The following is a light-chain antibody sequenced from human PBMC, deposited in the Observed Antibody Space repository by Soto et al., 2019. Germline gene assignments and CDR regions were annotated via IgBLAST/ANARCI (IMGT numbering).Light chain of an antibody. CDR2: SDN. V-gene: IGLV1-40*01. J-gene: IGLJ1*01. CDR1: SSNIGAGYV. Sequence: SALTQPPSLSGAPGQRVTISCTGSSSNIGAGYVVHWYQQLPGAAPKLLIFSDNNRPSGVPDRFSGSKSGISASLAIAGLQTEDEADYYCKTYDKNSNYVFATGTKVIVL. CDR3: KTYDKNSNYV.